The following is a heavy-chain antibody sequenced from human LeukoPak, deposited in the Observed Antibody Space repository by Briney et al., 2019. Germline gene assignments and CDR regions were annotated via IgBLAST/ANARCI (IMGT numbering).Heavy chain of an antibody. CDR1: GGSISSYY. D-gene: IGHD2-15*01. Sequence: SEILSLTCTVSGGSISSYYWSWIRQPAGKGLEWIGRIYTSGSTNYNPSLKSRVTMSVDTSKNQFSLKLSSVTAADTAVYYCASFNLGYCSGGSCYRHAFDIWGQGTMVTVSS. CDR2: IYTSGST. V-gene: IGHV4-4*07. J-gene: IGHJ3*02. CDR3: ASFNLGYCSGGSCYRHAFDI.